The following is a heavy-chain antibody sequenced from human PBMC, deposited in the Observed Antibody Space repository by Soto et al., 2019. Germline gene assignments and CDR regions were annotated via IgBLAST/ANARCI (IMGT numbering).Heavy chain of an antibody. Sequence: EVQLVESGGGLVKPGGSLRLSCAASGFTFSTYSMNWVRQAPGTGLEWVSSISSSSGYIYYADSVKGRFTISRDDAQNSLSLQMNSLRAADTAVYYCARVRSYSYGQGYGMDVWGQGTTVTVSS. J-gene: IGHJ6*02. D-gene: IGHD5-18*01. CDR2: ISSSSGYI. CDR1: GFTFSTYS. CDR3: ARVRSYSYGQGYGMDV. V-gene: IGHV3-21*01.